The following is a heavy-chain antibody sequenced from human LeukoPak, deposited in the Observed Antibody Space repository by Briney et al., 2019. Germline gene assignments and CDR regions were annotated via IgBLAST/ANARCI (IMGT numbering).Heavy chain of an antibody. CDR2: ISRNSGST. CDR3: AKDRVVLITDGMDV. V-gene: IGHV3-9*01. J-gene: IGHJ6*02. Sequence: GGSLRLSCAASGFTFEDYAMHWVRQAPGKGLEWVSGISRNSGSTGYADSVKGRFTISRDNAKNSLYLQMNSLRPEDTAFYYCAKDRVVLITDGMDVWGQGTTVTVSS. CDR1: GFTFEDYA. D-gene: IGHD3-22*01.